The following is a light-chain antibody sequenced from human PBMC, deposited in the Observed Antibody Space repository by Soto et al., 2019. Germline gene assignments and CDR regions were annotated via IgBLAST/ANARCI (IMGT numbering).Light chain of an antibody. CDR1: SGHSRYA. J-gene: IGLJ2*01. Sequence: QPVLTQSPSASASLGASVKLTCTLSSGHSRYAIAWHQQQPEKGPRYLMKLSSDGSHSKGDGIPDRFSGSSSGAERYLTISSLQSEDEADYYCQTWGTGMVFGGGTKLTVL. V-gene: IGLV4-69*01. CDR3: QTWGTGMV. CDR2: LSSDGSH.